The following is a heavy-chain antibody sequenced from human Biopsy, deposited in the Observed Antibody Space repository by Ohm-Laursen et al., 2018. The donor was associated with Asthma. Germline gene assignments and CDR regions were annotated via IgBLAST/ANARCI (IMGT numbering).Heavy chain of an antibody. J-gene: IGHJ5*02. CDR1: GGYLTDYY. Sequence: SETLSLTCTVYGGYLTDYYWSWIRQPPGKGLEWIGEIDQSGYTNYNPSLKSRVTISADTSKNQFHLNLSSVTAADTAVYFCARAAITGIRGWFDPWGQGTQVTVSS. V-gene: IGHV4-34*01. D-gene: IGHD1-20*01. CDR3: ARAAITGIRGWFDP. CDR2: IDQSGYT.